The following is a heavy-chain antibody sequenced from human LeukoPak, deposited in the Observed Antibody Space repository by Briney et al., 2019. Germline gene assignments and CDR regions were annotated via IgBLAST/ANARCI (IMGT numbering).Heavy chain of an antibody. CDR2: IGTAGDT. J-gene: IGHJ6*02. D-gene: IGHD5-12*01. CDR1: GFTFSSYD. CDR3: AREVVADLYYYYGMDV. V-gene: IGHV3-13*01. Sequence: GGSLRLSCAASGFTFSSYDMHWVRQATGKGLEWVSAIGTAGDTYYPGSVKGRFTISRENAKNSLYLQMNSLRAGDTAVYYCAREVVADLYYYYGMDVWGQGTTVTVSS.